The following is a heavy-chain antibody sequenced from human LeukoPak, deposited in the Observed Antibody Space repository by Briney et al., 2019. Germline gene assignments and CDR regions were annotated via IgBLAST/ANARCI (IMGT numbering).Heavy chain of an antibody. Sequence: ASVTVSCKVSGYTLTELSMHWVRQAPGKGLEWMGGFDPEDGETIYAQKFQGRVTMTEDTSTDTAYMELSSLRSEDTAVYYCATAVSGSYYPNWFDPWGQGTLVTASS. J-gene: IGHJ5*02. CDR2: FDPEDGET. D-gene: IGHD1-26*01. CDR3: ATAVSGSYYPNWFDP. CDR1: GYTLTELS. V-gene: IGHV1-24*01.